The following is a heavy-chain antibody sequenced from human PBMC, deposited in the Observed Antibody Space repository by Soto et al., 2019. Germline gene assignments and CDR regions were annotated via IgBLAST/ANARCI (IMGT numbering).Heavy chain of an antibody. CDR3: AKDPSGWLQLRPFFDY. Sequence: GGSLRLSCAASGFTFSSYAMSWVRQAPGKGLEWVSAISVSGGSIYYADSVKGRFTISRDNSKYTLYLQMNSLRAEDTALFYCAKDPSGWLQLRPFFDYWGQGTLVTVSS. D-gene: IGHD5-12*01. CDR2: ISVSGGSI. V-gene: IGHV3-23*01. J-gene: IGHJ4*02. CDR1: GFTFSSYA.